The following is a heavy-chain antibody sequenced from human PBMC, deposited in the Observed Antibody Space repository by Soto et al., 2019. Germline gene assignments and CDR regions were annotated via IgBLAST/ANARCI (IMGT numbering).Heavy chain of an antibody. V-gene: IGHV3-23*01. D-gene: IGHD5-12*01. Sequence: EVQLLESGGGLVQPGGSLRLSCAASRFMFSRYAMSWVRQAPGKGLEWVSGISGSGGSIWYADSVKGRFTISRDKSKNMVYLQMNSLRVEDTAQYFCVKEWTPRRAFDSWGQGTQVTVSS. J-gene: IGHJ4*02. CDR3: VKEWTPRRAFDS. CDR2: ISGSGGSI. CDR1: RFMFSRYA.